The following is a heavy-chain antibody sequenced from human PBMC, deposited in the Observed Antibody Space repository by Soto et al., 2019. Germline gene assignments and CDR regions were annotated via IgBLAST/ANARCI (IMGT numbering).Heavy chain of an antibody. CDR2: INSDGSST. CDR1: GFTFSSYW. Sequence: GGSLRLSCAASGFTFSSYWMHWVRQVPGKGVVWVSRINSDGSSTSYADSVKGRFTISRDNAKNTLYLQMNSLRAEDTAVYYCASSLLTPFDYWGQGTLVTVSS. J-gene: IGHJ4*02. V-gene: IGHV3-74*01. D-gene: IGHD7-27*01. CDR3: ASSLLTPFDY.